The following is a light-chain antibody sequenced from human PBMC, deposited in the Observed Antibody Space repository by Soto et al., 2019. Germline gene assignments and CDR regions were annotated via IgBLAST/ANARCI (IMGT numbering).Light chain of an antibody. V-gene: IGKV1-39*01. CDR3: QQSYTAVFT. CDR2: GAS. Sequence: DIQMTQSPSSLSASVGDRVTITCRASQNIRNYLNWYQQKPGKAPNLLIYGASSLQSGVPSRFSGGGSETDFTLTINNFQPEDFATYYCQQSYTAVFTFGPGTHVDIK. J-gene: IGKJ3*01. CDR1: QNIRNY.